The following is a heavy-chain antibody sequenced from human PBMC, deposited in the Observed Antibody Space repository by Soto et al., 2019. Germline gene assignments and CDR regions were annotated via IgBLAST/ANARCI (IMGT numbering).Heavy chain of an antibody. CDR2: IYYSGST. CDR1: GGPISSCS. CDR3: ARGLISGSHYSGGWYYFDS. J-gene: IGHJ4*02. Sequence: PSEALSLTSNASGGPISSCSWSWMRQPPGKGLEWIGYIYYSGSTNYNPSLKSRVTILVDTSKNQFSLRLSSVTAADTAVYYCARGLISGSHYSGGWYYFDSWGQGTQVTVS. V-gene: IGHV4-59*01. D-gene: IGHD1-26*01.